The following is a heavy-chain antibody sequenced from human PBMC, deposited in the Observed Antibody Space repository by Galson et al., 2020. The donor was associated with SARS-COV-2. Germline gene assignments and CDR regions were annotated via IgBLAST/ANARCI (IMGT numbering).Heavy chain of an antibody. D-gene: IGHD6-13*01. V-gene: IGHV3-30*04. Sequence: LGESLKISCAASGFSFSRYALHWVRQAPGKGLEWVAVTSNDGRDEKYADSVKGRFSISRDNSKSTLYLQINSLRTDDTAVYDCARVVGGYRSSWYGVGLDDWGRGTLVTVSS. CDR2: TSNDGRDE. CDR3: ARVVGGYRSSWYGVGLDD. CDR1: GFSFSRYA. J-gene: IGHJ4*02.